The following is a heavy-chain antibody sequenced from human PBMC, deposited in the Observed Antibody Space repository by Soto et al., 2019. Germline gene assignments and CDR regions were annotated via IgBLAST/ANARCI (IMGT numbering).Heavy chain of an antibody. CDR2: MNPYSGNT. CDR3: VRAPLDYYSADYFDN. V-gene: IGHV1-8*01. Sequence: ASVKVSCKASGYTFTNNDTNWVRQAAGQGLEWMGWMNPYSGNTGYARNFHGRVTMTRDNSITTAYMELSSLRSEDTAVYYCVRAPLDYYSADYFDNWGQGTLVTVSS. D-gene: IGHD2-21*01. J-gene: IGHJ4*02. CDR1: GYTFTNND.